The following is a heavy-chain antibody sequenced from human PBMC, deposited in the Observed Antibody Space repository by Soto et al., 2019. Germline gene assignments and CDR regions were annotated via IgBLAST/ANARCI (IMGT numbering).Heavy chain of an antibody. D-gene: IGHD6-19*01. V-gene: IGHV3-21*01. CDR2: ISSSSSYI. CDR1: GFTFSSYS. CDR3: ARERAAGAGTPFDY. J-gene: IGHJ4*02. Sequence: EVQLVESGGGLVKPGGSLRLSCAASGFTFSSYSMNWVRQAPGKGLEWVSSISSSSSYIYYADSVKGRFTISRDNAKNSLYLKMNSLRAEDTAVYYCARERAAGAGTPFDYWGQGTLVTVSS.